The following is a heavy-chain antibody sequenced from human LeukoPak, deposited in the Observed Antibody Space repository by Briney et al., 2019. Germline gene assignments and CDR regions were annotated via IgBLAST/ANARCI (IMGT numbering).Heavy chain of an antibody. J-gene: IGHJ6*02. CDR2: IIPIFGTA. CDR3: ARGGCSGGSCHPLCGMDV. D-gene: IGHD2-15*01. V-gene: IGHV1-69*13. Sequence: SVKVSCKASGGTFSSYAISWVRQAPGQGLEWMGGIIPIFGTANYAQKFQGRVTITADESTSTAYMELSSLRSEDTAVYYCARGGCSGGSCHPLCGMDVWGQGTTVTVSS. CDR1: GGTFSSYA.